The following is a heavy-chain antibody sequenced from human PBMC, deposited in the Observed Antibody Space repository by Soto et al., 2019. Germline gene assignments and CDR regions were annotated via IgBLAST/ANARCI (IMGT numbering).Heavy chain of an antibody. J-gene: IGHJ4*02. CDR2: ISSSSSTI. D-gene: IGHD2-15*01. CDR1: GFTFNNYS. CDR3: ARDKGRSPLDY. V-gene: IGHV3-48*01. Sequence: EVHLVESGGGLVQPGGSLRLSCAASGFTFNNYSMNWVRQAPGKGLEWVSYISSSSSTIYSADSVKGRFTSSRDNAKNSLYLQMNSLRAEDTAVYYCARDKGRSPLDYWGQGTLVTVSS.